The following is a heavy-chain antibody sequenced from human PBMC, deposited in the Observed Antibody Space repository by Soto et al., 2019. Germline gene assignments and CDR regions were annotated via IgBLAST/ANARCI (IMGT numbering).Heavy chain of an antibody. J-gene: IGHJ5*02. V-gene: IGHV3-74*01. CDR1: GFTFSSYY. CDR3: ARGGSTSWLRALDL. Sequence: EVQLVESGGGLVQPGGSLRLSCAVSGFTFSSYYMQWVRQGPGKGLVYVARIDFDGRSTVHADSVKDRFTISRDNAKNTLYLQMNSLGVEDTGVYYCARGGSTSWLRALDLWGQGTLVTVSS. D-gene: IGHD6-13*01. CDR2: IDFDGRST.